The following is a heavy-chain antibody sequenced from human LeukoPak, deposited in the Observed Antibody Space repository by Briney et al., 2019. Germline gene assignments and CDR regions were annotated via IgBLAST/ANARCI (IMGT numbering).Heavy chain of an antibody. CDR3: AKDLRGSSWYVGTWFDP. V-gene: IGHV6-1*01. J-gene: IGHJ5*02. CDR1: GDSVSSKSAT. D-gene: IGHD6-13*01. Sequence: SQTLSPTCAISGDSVSSKSATWNWIRQSPSRGLEWLGRTYYTSKWYNDYAVSVRSRITINPDTSKNQFSLQLNSVTPEDTAVYYCAKDLRGSSWYVGTWFDPWGQGTLVTVSS. CDR2: TYYTSKWYN.